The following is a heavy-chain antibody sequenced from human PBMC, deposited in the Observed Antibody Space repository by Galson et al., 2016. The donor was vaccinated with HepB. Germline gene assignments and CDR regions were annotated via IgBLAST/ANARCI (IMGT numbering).Heavy chain of an antibody. D-gene: IGHD3-22*01. V-gene: IGHV4-30-2*01. Sequence: TLSLTCAVSGGSITSGGFSWNWIRQPPGKGLEWIGYIYLSRNTYYNPSLRGRVTISVDRSKNHFSLKLSSVTAADTAVYYCARAPSKMGYYDSGGYGFDYWAREPWSPSPQ. J-gene: IGHJ4*02. CDR1: GGSITSGGFS. CDR3: ARAPSKMGYYDSGGYGFDY. CDR2: IYLSRNT.